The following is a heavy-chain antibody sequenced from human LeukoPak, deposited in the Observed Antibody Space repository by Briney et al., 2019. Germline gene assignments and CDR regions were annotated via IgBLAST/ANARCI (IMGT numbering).Heavy chain of an antibody. V-gene: IGHV3-9*01. CDR3: AKAHSGWYSGVGD. CDR2: INWNSGTI. D-gene: IGHD6-19*01. Sequence: QPGRSLRLSCAASGFTFDDYAMHWVRQAPGKGLEWVSGINWNSGTIGYADSVKGRFTISRDNAKNSLHLQMNSLRAEDTAFYYCAKAHSGWYSGVGDWGQGTLVTVSS. CDR1: GFTFDDYA. J-gene: IGHJ4*02.